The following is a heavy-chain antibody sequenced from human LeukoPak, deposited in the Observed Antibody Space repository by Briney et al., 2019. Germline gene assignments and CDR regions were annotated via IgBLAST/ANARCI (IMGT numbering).Heavy chain of an antibody. Sequence: ASVKVSCKASGYSFISFYIHWVRQAPGQGLEWMGVINPSGGSTAYTQQFQGRVTMTRDTSTSTVYMELSSLRSEDTAVYYCARHSLIGTTPFDYWGQGTLVTVSS. CDR2: INPSGGST. V-gene: IGHV1-46*01. CDR1: GYSFISFY. CDR3: ARHSLIGTTPFDY. J-gene: IGHJ4*02. D-gene: IGHD1-20*01.